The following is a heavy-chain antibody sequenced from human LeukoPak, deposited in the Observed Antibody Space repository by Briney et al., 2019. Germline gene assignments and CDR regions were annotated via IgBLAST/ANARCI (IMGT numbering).Heavy chain of an antibody. CDR1: GGSISSSNW. CDR3: AREEVQDCSGGSCYWFDP. CDR2: IYHSGNT. J-gene: IGHJ5*02. V-gene: IGHV4-4*02. Sequence: SETLSLTCAVSGGSISSSNWWSWVRQPPGKGLEWIGEIYHSGNTNYNPSLKSRVTISVDKSKNQFSLKLSSVTAADTAVYYCAREEVQDCSGGSCYWFDPWGQGTLVTVSS. D-gene: IGHD2-15*01.